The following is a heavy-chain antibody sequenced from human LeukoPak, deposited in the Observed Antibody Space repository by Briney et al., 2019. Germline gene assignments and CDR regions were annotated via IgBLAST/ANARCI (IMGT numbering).Heavy chain of an antibody. CDR3: ARGAAVAALYWYFDL. CDR2: INHSGST. Sequence: SETLSLTCAVYGGSFSGYYWSWIRQPPGKGLEWIGEINHSGSTNYNPSLKSRVTISVDTPKNQFSLKLSSVTAADTAVYYCARGAAVAALYWYFDLWGRGTLVTVSS. J-gene: IGHJ2*01. D-gene: IGHD6-19*01. V-gene: IGHV4-34*01. CDR1: GGSFSGYY.